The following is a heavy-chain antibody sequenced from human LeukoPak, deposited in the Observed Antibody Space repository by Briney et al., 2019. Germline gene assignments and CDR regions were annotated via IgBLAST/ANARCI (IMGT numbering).Heavy chain of an antibody. CDR1: GYTFTGYY. CDR2: INPNSGGT. V-gene: IGHV1-2*06. D-gene: IGHD2-21*02. CDR3: ARNPYCGGDCYGPRY. Sequence: ASVKVSCKASGYTFTGYYMHWVRQAPGQGLEWMGRINPNSGGTNYAQKFQGRVTMTRDTSISTAYMELSRLRSDDTAVYYCARNPYCGGDCYGPRYWGQGTLVTVSS. J-gene: IGHJ4*02.